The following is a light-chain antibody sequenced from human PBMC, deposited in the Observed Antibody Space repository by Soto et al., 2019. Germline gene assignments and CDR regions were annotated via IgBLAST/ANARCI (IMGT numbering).Light chain of an antibody. V-gene: IGLV2-23*02. J-gene: IGLJ1*01. Sequence: QSVLTQPASVSGSPGQSITISCTGTSSDVGSYNLVSWYQQHPGKAPKLMIYEVSKRPSGVSNRFSGSKSGNTASLTISGLQAGDESDYYCCSYAGSSTPLIFGTGTKLTVL. CDR2: EVS. CDR1: SSDVGSYNL. CDR3: CSYAGSSTPLI.